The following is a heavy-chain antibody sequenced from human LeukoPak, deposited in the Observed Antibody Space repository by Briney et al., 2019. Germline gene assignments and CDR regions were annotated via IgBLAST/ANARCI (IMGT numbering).Heavy chain of an antibody. J-gene: IGHJ5*01. Sequence: GGSLRLSCAASGFTYSHYVMHWVRQVPAKGLEWVAVISSDGNEKYYGRPVKGRFTISKDNSMKTLYLQMNSLRGDDTAVYYCAKDAQRGFDYSNSLESWGQGTLVTVSS. D-gene: IGHD4-11*01. CDR2: ISSDGNEK. CDR1: GFTYSHYV. CDR3: AKDAQRGFDYSNSLES. V-gene: IGHV3-30*18.